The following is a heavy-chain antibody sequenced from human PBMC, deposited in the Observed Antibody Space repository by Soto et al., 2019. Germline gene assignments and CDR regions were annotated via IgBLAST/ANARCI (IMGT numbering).Heavy chain of an antibody. CDR3: ARSSVAGRPLFDY. J-gene: IGHJ4*02. V-gene: IGHV2-26*01. Sequence: GSGPTLVNPTETLTLTCTVSGFSLSNARMGVSWIRQPPGKALEWLAHIFSNDEKSYTTSLKTRLTISKDTSESQVVLTMTNMDPVDTATYYCARSSVAGRPLFDYWGQGTLVTVSS. CDR2: IFSNDEK. CDR1: GFSLSNARMG. D-gene: IGHD6-6*01.